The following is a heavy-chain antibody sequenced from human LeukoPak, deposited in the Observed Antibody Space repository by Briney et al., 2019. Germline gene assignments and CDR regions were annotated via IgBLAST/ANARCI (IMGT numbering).Heavy chain of an antibody. CDR3: ARGVWGAYRVYFDY. CDR1: GFTFSSYW. Sequence: PGGSLRLSCAASGFTFSSYWMSWVRQAPGKGLEWVANIKQDGSEKYYVDSVKGRFTISRDNAKNSLYLQMNSLRAEDTAVYYCARGVWGAYRVYFDYWGQGTLVTVSS. J-gene: IGHJ4*02. CDR2: IKQDGSEK. D-gene: IGHD3-16*02. V-gene: IGHV3-7*01.